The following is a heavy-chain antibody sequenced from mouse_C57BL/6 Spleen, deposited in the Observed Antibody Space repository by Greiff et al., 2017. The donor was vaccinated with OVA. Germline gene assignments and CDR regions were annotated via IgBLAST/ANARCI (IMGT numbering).Heavy chain of an antibody. CDR2: IYPSDSET. V-gene: IGHV1-61*01. J-gene: IGHJ3*01. CDR3: ARGPDYYGSSYGFAY. CDR1: GYTFTSYW. D-gene: IGHD1-1*01. Sequence: QVQLQQPGAELVRPGSSVKLSCKASGYTFTSYWMDWVKQRPGQGLEWIGNIYPSDSETHYNQKFKDKATLTVDKSSSTAYMQRSSLTSEDSAVYYCARGPDYYGSSYGFAYWGQGTLVTVSA.